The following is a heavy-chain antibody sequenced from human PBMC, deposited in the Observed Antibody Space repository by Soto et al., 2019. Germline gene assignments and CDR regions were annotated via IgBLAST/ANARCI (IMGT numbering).Heavy chain of an antibody. V-gene: IGHV3-23*01. D-gene: IGHD1-1*01. Sequence: GGSLRLSCAASGFTFTTSAMTWVRHAPGKGLEWVSSNGVSGGDTYYADSVKGRFTISRDNSKTTLYLQMSSLRADDTALYYCAKGAISKTGFDSWGQGTLVTVSS. J-gene: IGHJ4*02. CDR3: AKGAISKTGFDS. CDR1: GFTFTTSA. CDR2: NGVSGGDT.